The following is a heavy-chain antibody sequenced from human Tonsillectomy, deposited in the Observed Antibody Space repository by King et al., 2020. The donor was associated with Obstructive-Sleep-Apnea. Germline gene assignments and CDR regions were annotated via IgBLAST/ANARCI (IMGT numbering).Heavy chain of an antibody. Sequence: VQLVESGGDVVQPGGSLRLSCAASGFTLSSQSMHWVRQAPSKGLEWVADITYDGITKFYAESVRGRFTISRDDSKNTLYVEMNNLREEDTAIYYCARGGGRGGDCYEAWGQGTQVIVSS. D-gene: IGHD2-21*02. CDR1: GFTLSSQS. CDR3: ARGGGRGGDCYEA. J-gene: IGHJ4*02. V-gene: IGHV3-30*04. CDR2: ITYDGITK.